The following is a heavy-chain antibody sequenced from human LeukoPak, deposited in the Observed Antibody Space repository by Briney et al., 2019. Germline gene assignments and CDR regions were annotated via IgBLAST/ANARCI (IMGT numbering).Heavy chain of an antibody. Sequence: PGGSLRLSCAASGFTFSSYGMHWVRQAPGKGLEWVAVIWYDGSNKYYADSVKGRFTISRDNPKSTVYLQMNSLRDEDTAVYYCAKVNSGVALSNWYFDLWGRGTQVTVSS. D-gene: IGHD2-15*01. V-gene: IGHV3-33*06. CDR1: GFTFSSYG. CDR2: IWYDGSNK. J-gene: IGHJ2*01. CDR3: AKVNSGVALSNWYFDL.